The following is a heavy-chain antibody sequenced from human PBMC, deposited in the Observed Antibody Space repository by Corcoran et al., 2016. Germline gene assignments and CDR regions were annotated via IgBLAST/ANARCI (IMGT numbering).Heavy chain of an antibody. CDR2: IKTKTEGTTT. CDR1: GFTFNNAW. J-gene: IGHJ4*02. CDR3: AADVPPRGRGEIDY. V-gene: IGHV3-15*01. D-gene: IGHD2-21*01. Sequence: EVQLVESGGDLVQSGGSLRLSCVASGFTFNNAWMSWVRQAPGKGLEWVGHIKTKTEGTTTDYAAPVKGRFTLSRDDSKNTLYLQMNSLKAEGTGVYFCAADVPPRGRGEIDYWGQGTLVTVTS.